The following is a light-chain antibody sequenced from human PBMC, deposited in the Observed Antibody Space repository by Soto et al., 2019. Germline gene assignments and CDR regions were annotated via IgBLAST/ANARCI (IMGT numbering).Light chain of an antibody. Sequence: QSALTQPASVSGSPGQSFTISCTGTSSDVGGYNYVSWYQQHPGKAPKLMIYDVSNRPSGVSNRFSGSKSGNTASLTISGLQAEDEADYYCSSYTSSSNYVFGTGTKLTVL. CDR3: SSYTSSSNYV. V-gene: IGLV2-14*01. CDR2: DVS. J-gene: IGLJ1*01. CDR1: SSDVGGYNY.